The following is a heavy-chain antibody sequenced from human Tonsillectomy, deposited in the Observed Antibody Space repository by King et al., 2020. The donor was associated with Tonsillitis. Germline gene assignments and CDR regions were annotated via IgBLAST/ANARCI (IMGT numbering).Heavy chain of an antibody. J-gene: IGHJ6*02. CDR1: GYTFTSYY. V-gene: IGHV1-46*01. Sequence: VQLVESGAEVKKPGASVKVSCKASGYTFTSYYMHWVRQAPGQGLEWMGIINPSGGSTSYAQKFQGRVTMTRDTSTSTVYMELSSLRSEDTAVYYCARGHLMITFGGVLVPNYYYGMDVWGQGTTVTVSS. D-gene: IGHD3-16*02. CDR3: ARGHLMITFGGVLVPNYYYGMDV. CDR2: INPSGGST.